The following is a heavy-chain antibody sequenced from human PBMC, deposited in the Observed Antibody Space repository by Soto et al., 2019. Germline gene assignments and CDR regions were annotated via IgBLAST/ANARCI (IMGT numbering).Heavy chain of an antibody. J-gene: IGHJ6*02. CDR3: ARDLVWYDSSGSPYYYGMDV. CDR1: GFTFSDYY. V-gene: IGHV3-11*04. Sequence: GVSLRLSCAASGFTFSDYYMSWIRQAQGKGLEWVSYISSSGSTIYYADSVKGRFTISRDNAKNSLYLQMNSLRAEDTAVYYCARDLVWYDSSGSPYYYGMDVWGQGTTVTVSS. CDR2: ISSSGSTI. D-gene: IGHD3-22*01.